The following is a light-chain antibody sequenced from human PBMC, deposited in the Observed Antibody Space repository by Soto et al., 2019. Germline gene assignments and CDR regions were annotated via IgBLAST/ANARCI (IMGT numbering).Light chain of an antibody. CDR2: DAS. Sequence: EIVLTQSPDTLSLSPGERATLSCRAIQSVARYLAWYQQKPGQAPRLLIYDASKRATGIPARFSGSGSGTDFTLTISSLEPEDFAVYFCQQRSNWPPSITFGQGTRLENK. CDR1: QSVARY. J-gene: IGKJ5*01. CDR3: QQRSNWPPSIT. V-gene: IGKV3-11*01.